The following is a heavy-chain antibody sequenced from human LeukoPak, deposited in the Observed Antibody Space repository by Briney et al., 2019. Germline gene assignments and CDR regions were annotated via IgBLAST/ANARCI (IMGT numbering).Heavy chain of an antibody. CDR3: ARDSAHVVVVPVAVPPGLDNWFDP. V-gene: IGHV3-11*05. J-gene: IGHJ5*02. D-gene: IGHD2-2*01. Sequence: GGSLRLSCAASGFTFSDYYMSWIRQAPGKGLEWVSFISGSGSNTKYADSVKGRFTISRDNARNSLYLQMNSLRAEDTAIYYCARDSAHVVVVPVAVPPGLDNWFDPWGQGTLVTVSS. CDR2: ISGSGSNT. CDR1: GFTFSDYY.